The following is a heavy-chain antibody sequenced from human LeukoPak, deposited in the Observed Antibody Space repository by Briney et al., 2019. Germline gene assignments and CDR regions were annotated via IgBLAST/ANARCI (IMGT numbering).Heavy chain of an antibody. J-gene: IGHJ6*02. Sequence: PGGSLRLSCAASGFTFSSYGMSWVRQAPGKGLEWVAVIWYDGSNKYYADSVKGRFTISRDNSKNTLYLQMNSLRAEDTAVYYCARENYGMDVWGQGTTVTVSS. V-gene: IGHV3-33*08. CDR3: ARENYGMDV. CDR2: IWYDGSNK. CDR1: GFTFSSYG.